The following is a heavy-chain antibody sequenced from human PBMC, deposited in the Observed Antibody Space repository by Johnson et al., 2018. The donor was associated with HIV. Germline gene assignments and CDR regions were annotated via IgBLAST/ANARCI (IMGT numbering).Heavy chain of an antibody. V-gene: IGHV3-30*04. CDR2: ISYDGTHK. CDR3: ARDSYYGSAWGWAFDI. Sequence: QVQLVESGGGVVRPGRSLRLSCAASGFTFSSYAMHWVRPAPGTGLQWVAVISYDGTHKYYAASVKGRFTISRVNSKNKLYLQTNSLRAEDTAVFYCARDSYYGSAWGWAFDIWGQGTMVTVSS. CDR1: GFTFSSYA. D-gene: IGHD1-26*01. J-gene: IGHJ3*02.